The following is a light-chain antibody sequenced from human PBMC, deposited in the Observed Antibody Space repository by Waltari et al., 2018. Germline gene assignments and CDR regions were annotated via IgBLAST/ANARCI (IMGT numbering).Light chain of an antibody. CDR2: DVN. CDR1: SSDVGGYNY. V-gene: IGLV2-14*01. Sequence: QSALTQPASVSGSLGQSITISCTGTSSDVGGYNYVSWYQQHPGKAPSLMIYDVNKRPPGVSNRFSGSKSGNTASLTISGLQAEDEADYHCCSFASSNSYVFGTGTMVTVL. CDR3: CSFASSNSYV. J-gene: IGLJ1*01.